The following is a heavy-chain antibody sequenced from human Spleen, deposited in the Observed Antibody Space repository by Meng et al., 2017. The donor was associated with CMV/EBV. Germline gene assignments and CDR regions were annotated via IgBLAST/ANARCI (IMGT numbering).Heavy chain of an antibody. J-gene: IGHJ4*02. CDR2: ISWNSGSI. CDR3: ARSPPTLEWLLWDY. CDR1: GFTFDDYA. V-gene: IGHV3-9*01. Sequence: SLKISCAASGFTFDDYAMHWVRQAPGKGLEWVSGISWNSGSIGYADSVKGRFTISRDNAKNSLYLQMSSLRVEDTAVYYCARSPPTLEWLLWDYWGQGTLVTVSS. D-gene: IGHD3-3*01.